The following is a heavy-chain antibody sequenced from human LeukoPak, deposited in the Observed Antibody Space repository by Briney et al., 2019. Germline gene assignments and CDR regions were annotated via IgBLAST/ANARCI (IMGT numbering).Heavy chain of an antibody. V-gene: IGHV4-39*02. J-gene: IGHJ3*02. CDR1: GGSIRSSYYY. CDR2: IYDSGST. CDR3: ARDSDGLDTFDI. Sequence: SETLSLTCTVSGGSIRSSYYYWGWIRQPPGKGLEWIGSIYDSGSTYYNPSLKSRVTISVDTSKNQFSLKLNSVTAADTAVYYCARDSDGLDTFDIWGQGTMVTVSS.